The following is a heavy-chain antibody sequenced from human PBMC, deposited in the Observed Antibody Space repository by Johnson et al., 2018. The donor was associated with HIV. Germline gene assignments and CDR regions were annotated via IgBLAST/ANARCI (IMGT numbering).Heavy chain of an antibody. V-gene: IGHV3-66*01. Sequence: EMQLVESGGGLVQPGGSLRLSCVGSGLSVSSNYMSWFRQAPGKGLEWVAVIYSGGKTYYAASLKGRFTISRDNSKNMLYLQMNRLKAEDTAVYYCARTPSLPGALDIWGQGTMVTVSS. CDR1: GLSVSSNY. CDR2: IYSGGKT. J-gene: IGHJ3*02. CDR3: ARTPSLPGALDI.